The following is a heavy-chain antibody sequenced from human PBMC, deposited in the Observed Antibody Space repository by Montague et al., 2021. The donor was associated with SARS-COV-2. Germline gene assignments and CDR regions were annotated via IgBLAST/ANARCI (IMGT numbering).Heavy chain of an antibody. D-gene: IGHD2-2*01. Sequence: SETLSLTCTVSGGSFSGCNCSWISYRQAKGLEWVWEMNNSRSTNYNPSLKSRVPISVYTSTNQFTLKLSSVTAADAAVYYCTREGYQVLWSGYYYYGMDVWGQGTTVTVSS. J-gene: IGHJ6*02. CDR2: MNNSRST. CDR1: GGSFSGCN. V-gene: IGHV4-34*01. CDR3: TREGYQVLWSGYYYYGMDV.